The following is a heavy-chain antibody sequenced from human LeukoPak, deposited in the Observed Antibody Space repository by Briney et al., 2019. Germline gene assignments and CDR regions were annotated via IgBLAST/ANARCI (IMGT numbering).Heavy chain of an antibody. CDR3: ARATAEAGTDY. D-gene: IGHD6-19*01. Sequence: PGGSLRLSCAASGFTFSSYGMHWVRQAPGKGLEWVAIISYDGSNKYYADSVKGRFTISRENAKNTLYLQMNSLTVEDTAVYYCARATAEAGTDYWGQGTLVTVSS. CDR2: ISYDGSNK. V-gene: IGHV3-30*03. J-gene: IGHJ4*02. CDR1: GFTFSSYG.